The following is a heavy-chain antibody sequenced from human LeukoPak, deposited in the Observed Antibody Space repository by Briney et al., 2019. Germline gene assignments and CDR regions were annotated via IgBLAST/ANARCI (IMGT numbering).Heavy chain of an antibody. CDR3: ARGGYYYLDV. CDR2: INHSGRT. CDR1: GGSFSGYY. Sequence: SETLSLTCAVYGGSFSGYYWNGFGNPPGRGLEWIGEINHSGRTNYNPSLKSRVTISVDTSKNQFSLNLTSVTAADTAVYYCARGGYYYLDVWGKGTTVTVSS. V-gene: IGHV4-34*01. J-gene: IGHJ6*03.